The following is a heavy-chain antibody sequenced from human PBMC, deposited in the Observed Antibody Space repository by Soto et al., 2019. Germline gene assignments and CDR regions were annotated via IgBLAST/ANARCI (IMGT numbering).Heavy chain of an antibody. J-gene: IGHJ6*02. Sequence: SETLSLTCSVPGGSISSNYWNWIRQPPGKGLEWIGYIHYSGSTIYNPSLKSRVTMSVDTSKNQFSLKLSSVTAADTAVYYCARLGGYCSTTGCYGYYAMDVWGQGTTVTVSS. CDR1: GGSISSNY. D-gene: IGHD2-2*01. V-gene: IGHV4-59*08. CDR3: ARLGGYCSTTGCYGYYAMDV. CDR2: IHYSGST.